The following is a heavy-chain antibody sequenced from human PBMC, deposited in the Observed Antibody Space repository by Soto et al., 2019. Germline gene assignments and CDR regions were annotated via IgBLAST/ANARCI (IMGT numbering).Heavy chain of an antibody. CDR2: VRGDNGHT. V-gene: IGHV1-18*01. J-gene: IGHJ5*02. CDR3: VRDLGYCRSGTCYREWFDP. CDR1: GYTFTTHG. Sequence: QVQLVQSGAEVKKPGASVKVSCEASGYTFTTHGISWVRQVPGQGLEWMGWVRGDNGHTNYAQSLQGRVTMTTDTSTNTAYMELRSLRSDDTAVYYCVRDLGYCRSGTCYREWFDPWGQGTLVTVSS. D-gene: IGHD2-15*01.